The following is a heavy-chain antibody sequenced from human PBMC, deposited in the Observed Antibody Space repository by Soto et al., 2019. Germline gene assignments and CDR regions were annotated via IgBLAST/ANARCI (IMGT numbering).Heavy chain of an antibody. CDR3: AHIDVLMVYARKGPFDY. D-gene: IGHD2-8*01. J-gene: IGHJ4*02. Sequence: GGSLRLSCAASGFTFSSYAMSWVRQAPGKGLEWVSAISGSGGSTYYADSVKGRFTISRDNSKNTLYLQMNSLRAEDTAVYYCAHIDVLMVYARKGPFDYWGQGTLVTVSS. CDR1: GFTFSSYA. V-gene: IGHV3-23*01. CDR2: ISGSGGST.